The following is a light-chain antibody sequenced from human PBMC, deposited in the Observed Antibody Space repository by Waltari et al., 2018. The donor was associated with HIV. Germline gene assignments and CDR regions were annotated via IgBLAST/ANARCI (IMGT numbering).Light chain of an antibody. J-gene: IGLJ2*01. CDR3: CSYAGSSTFVV. CDR2: LDSDGSH. V-gene: IGLV4-69*01. CDR1: SGHSDYA. Sequence: QLALTQSPSASASLGASVRLTCTLTSGHSDYAIAWHQQQPEKGPRFLMKLDSDGSHIKGDGVPGRFSGSSSGAERYLTISSLRSEDEADYYCCSYAGSSTFVVYGGGTKLTV.